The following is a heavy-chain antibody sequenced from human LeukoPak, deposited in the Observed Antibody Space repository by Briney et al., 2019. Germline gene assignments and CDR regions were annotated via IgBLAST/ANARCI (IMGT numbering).Heavy chain of an antibody. J-gene: IGHJ5*02. D-gene: IGHD3-16*01. CDR3: VRSLGGVDH. V-gene: IGHV3-74*01. Sequence: PGGSLRLSCAASGSTFSSYWMSWVRQAPGKGLVWVSHINSDGTTTNYADSVKGRFTISRDNAKNTLYLQMNSLRAEDTAVYYCVRSLGGVDHWGQGSLVTVSS. CDR2: INSDGTTT. CDR1: GSTFSSYW.